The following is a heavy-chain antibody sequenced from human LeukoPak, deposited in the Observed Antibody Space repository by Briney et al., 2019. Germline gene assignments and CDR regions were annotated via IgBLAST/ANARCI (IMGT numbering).Heavy chain of an antibody. CDR2: TYYRSKWYN. V-gene: IGHV6-1*01. CDR1: GDSVSSNSAA. J-gene: IGHJ6*03. D-gene: IGHD3-16*01. Sequence: SQTLSLTCAISGDSVSSNSAAWNWIRQSPSRGLEWLGRTYYRSKWYNDYAVSVKSRITINPDTSKNQFSLQLNSVTPEDTAVYYCAREGDYARGPSYYYYMDVWGKGTTVTVSS. CDR3: AREGDYARGPSYYYYMDV.